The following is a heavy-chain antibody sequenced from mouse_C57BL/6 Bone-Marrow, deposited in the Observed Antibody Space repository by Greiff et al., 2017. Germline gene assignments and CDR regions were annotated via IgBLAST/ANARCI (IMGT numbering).Heavy chain of an antibody. CDR3: ARGGYDYDAMDY. J-gene: IGHJ4*01. V-gene: IGHV7-1*01. D-gene: IGHD1-1*02. CDR2: SRNTANDYTT. CDR1: GFTFSDFY. Sequence: EVNLVESGGGFVLPGRSLILSCATSGFTFSDFYMEWVRQAPGKGLEWIAASRNTANDYTTEYSASVKGRFIVTRDTSQSILYLQMNALRAEDTAVYYCARGGYDYDAMDYWGQGTSVTVSS.